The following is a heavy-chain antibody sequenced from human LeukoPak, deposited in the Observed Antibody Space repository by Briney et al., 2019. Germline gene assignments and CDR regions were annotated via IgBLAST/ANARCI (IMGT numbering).Heavy chain of an antibody. CDR3: AKDVRRCNGACT. Sequence: PGGSLRLSCAASGFTFSSSAMSWVRQAPGKGLEWVSAISNNGGYTYYADSVQGRFTISRDNSKSTLCLQMNSLRVEDTAIYYCAKDVRRCNGACTWGQGTLVTVSS. D-gene: IGHD2-8*01. J-gene: IGHJ5*02. V-gene: IGHV3-23*01. CDR1: GFTFSSSA. CDR2: ISNNGGYT.